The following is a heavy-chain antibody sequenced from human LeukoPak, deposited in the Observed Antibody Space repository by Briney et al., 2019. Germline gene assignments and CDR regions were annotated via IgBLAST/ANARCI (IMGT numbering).Heavy chain of an antibody. Sequence: GGSLRLFCAASGFTVSSCYMRWVRQARGKGLEWVSSITGSSSYIYYADSVKGRFTISRDNSKNTLYLQMNSLRAEDTAVYYCAKDEGDYDILTGYYRRYYFDYWGQGTLVTVSS. J-gene: IGHJ4*02. V-gene: IGHV3-21*04. D-gene: IGHD3-9*01. CDR3: AKDEGDYDILTGYYRRYYFDY. CDR1: GFTVSSCY. CDR2: ITGSSSYI.